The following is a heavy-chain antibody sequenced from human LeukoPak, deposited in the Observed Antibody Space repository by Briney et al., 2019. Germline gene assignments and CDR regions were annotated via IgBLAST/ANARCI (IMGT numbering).Heavy chain of an antibody. CDR1: GFTFSSYA. D-gene: IGHD6-19*01. V-gene: IGHV3-30-3*01. Sequence: PGGSLRLSCAASGFTFSSYAMHWVRQAPGKGLEWVAVISYDGSNKYYADSVKGRFTISRDNSKNTLCLQMNSLRAEDTAVYYCARLLGSSGWHYFDYWGQGTLVTVSS. CDR3: ARLLGSSGWHYFDY. J-gene: IGHJ4*02. CDR2: ISYDGSNK.